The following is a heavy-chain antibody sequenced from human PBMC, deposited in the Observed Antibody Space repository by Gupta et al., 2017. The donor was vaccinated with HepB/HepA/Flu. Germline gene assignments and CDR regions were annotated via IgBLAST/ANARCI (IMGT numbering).Heavy chain of an antibody. V-gene: IGHV3-7*01. D-gene: IGHD5-24*01. CDR1: GFTFNSHW. CDR2: IKRDGSEK. J-gene: IGHJ4*02. CDR3: ARAGWLQPLDY. Sequence: EVQLVESGGGLVQPGGSLRLSCAASGFTFNSHWMSWVRQAPGKGLEWVASIKRDGSEKYYVDSVKGRFTISRDNAKSSLYLQMNSLRAEDTAVYYSARAGWLQPLDYWGQGTLVTVSS.